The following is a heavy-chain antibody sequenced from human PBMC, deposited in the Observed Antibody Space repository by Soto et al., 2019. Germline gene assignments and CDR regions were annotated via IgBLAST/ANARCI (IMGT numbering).Heavy chain of an antibody. V-gene: IGHV3-30-3*01. CDR2: ISYDGSNK. Sequence: QVQLVESGGGVVQPGRSLRLSCAASGFTFSSYAMHWVRQAPGKGLEWVAVISYDGSNKYYADSVKGRFTISRDNSKNTLYLQMNSLRAEDTAVYYCARGVVVVAASLSVDYWGQGTLVTVSS. CDR1: GFTFSSYA. D-gene: IGHD2-15*01. CDR3: ARGVVVVAASLSVDY. J-gene: IGHJ4*02.